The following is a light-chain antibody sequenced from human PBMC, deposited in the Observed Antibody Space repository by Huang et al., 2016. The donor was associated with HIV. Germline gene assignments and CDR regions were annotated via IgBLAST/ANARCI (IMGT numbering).Light chain of an antibody. CDR3: QQYYSASIT. J-gene: IGKJ5*01. CDR2: WAS. V-gene: IGKV4-1*01. CDR1: QPLLSTANNKSY. Sequence: DIVMTQSPGSLTVSLGERASINCTSSQPLLSTANNKSYLAWYQQKPRQPPKALIYWASNRESGVPVRFSGSGSGTDFTLTISSLQAEDVALYYCQQYYSASITFGQGTRVEI.